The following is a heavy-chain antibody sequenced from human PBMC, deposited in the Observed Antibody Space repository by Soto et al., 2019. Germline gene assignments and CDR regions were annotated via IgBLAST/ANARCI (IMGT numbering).Heavy chain of an antibody. CDR1: GGSISSGGYY. D-gene: IGHD3-9*01. CDR2: IYYSGST. CDR3: ARRYGYYFDY. Sequence: SETLSLTCTVSGGSISSGGYYWSWIRQPPGKGLEWIGYIYYSGSTNYNPSLKSRVTISVDTSKNQLSLKLSSVTAADTAVYYCARRYGYYFDYWGQGTLVTVSS. V-gene: IGHV4-61*08. J-gene: IGHJ4*02.